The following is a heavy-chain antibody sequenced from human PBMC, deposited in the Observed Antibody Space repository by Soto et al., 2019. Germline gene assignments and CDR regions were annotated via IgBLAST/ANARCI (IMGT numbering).Heavy chain of an antibody. CDR2: IIPILAKP. CDR3: ARGPVIWNCFDI. V-gene: IGHV1-69*01. J-gene: IGHJ3*02. D-gene: IGHD1-7*01. CDR1: GDTFSSYS. Sequence: QVQLIQSGAELKRPGSSVKVSCKASGDTFSSYSITWLRQAPGQRLEWMGGIIPILAKPTYAQKFQGRVPITAEDSTMTAYMELTSPTSEDTAVYYFARGPVIWNCFDIWGSGTPLSGSS.